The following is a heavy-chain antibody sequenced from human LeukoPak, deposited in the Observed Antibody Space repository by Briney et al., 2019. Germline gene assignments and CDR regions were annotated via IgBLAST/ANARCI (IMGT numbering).Heavy chain of an antibody. D-gene: IGHD3-22*01. CDR1: GYSFTSYY. V-gene: IGHV1-69*13. J-gene: IGHJ6*02. CDR2: IIPIFGTA. Sequence: ASVKVPCKASGYSFTSYYIHWVRQAPGQGLEWMGGIIPIFGTANYAQKFQGRVTITADESTSTAYMELSSLRSEDTAVYYCARESSPGLNYYYYYGMDVWGQGTTVTVSS. CDR3: ARESSPGLNYYYYYGMDV.